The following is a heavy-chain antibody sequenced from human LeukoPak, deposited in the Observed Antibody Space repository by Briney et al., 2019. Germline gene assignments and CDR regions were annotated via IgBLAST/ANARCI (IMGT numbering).Heavy chain of an antibody. CDR1: GGSISSGGYS. D-gene: IGHD4-17*01. CDR3: ARPQDYGDGAFDI. CDR2: IYHSGST. Sequence: KPSQTLSLTCAVSGGSISSGGYSWSWIRQPPGKGLEWIGYIYHSGSTYYNPSLKSRVTISVDRSKNQFSLKLSSVTAADTAVYYCARPQDYGDGAFDIWGQGTMVTVSS. J-gene: IGHJ3*02. V-gene: IGHV4-30-2*01.